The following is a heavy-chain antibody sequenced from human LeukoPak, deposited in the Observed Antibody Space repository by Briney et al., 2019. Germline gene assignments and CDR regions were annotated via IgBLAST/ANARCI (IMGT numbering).Heavy chain of an antibody. CDR2: ISYDGSNK. Sequence: PGGSLRLSCAASGFTFSSYAMHWVRQAPGKGLEWVAVISYDGSNKYYADSVKGRFTISRDNSKNTLYLQMNSLRAEDTAVYYCARGRYDFWSGYSNYYYYGMDVWGQGTMVTVSS. CDR3: ARGRYDFWSGYSNYYYYGMDV. D-gene: IGHD3-3*01. V-gene: IGHV3-30-3*01. J-gene: IGHJ6*02. CDR1: GFTFSSYA.